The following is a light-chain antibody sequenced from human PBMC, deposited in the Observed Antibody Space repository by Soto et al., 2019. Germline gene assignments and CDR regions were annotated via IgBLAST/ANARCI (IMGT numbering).Light chain of an antibody. CDR1: SGHSSYA. CDR2: LNSDGSH. J-gene: IGLJ1*01. V-gene: IGLV4-69*01. CDR3: QTWGTGILV. Sequence: QPVLTQSPSASASLGASVKLTCTLSSGHSSYAIAWHQQQPEKGPRFLMKLNSDGSHNKGDEIPDRFSGSSSGAERYLTISSLQSEDEADYYCQTWGTGILVFGTGTKVTVL.